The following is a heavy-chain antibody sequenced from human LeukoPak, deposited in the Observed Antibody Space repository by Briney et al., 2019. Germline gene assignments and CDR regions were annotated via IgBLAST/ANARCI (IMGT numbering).Heavy chain of an antibody. CDR1: GGSISGYY. J-gene: IGHJ6*02. CDR3: AREPGVPAAIPYYYYGMDV. V-gene: IGHV4-4*07. CDR2: IYTSGST. Sequence: SDTLSLTCNVSGGSISGYYWSWIRQPAGKGLEWIGRIYTSGSTNYNPSLKSRVTTSVDTSKNHSSLKLSSVTAADTAVYYCAREPGVPAAIPYYYYGMDVWGQGTTVTVSS. D-gene: IGHD2-2*01.